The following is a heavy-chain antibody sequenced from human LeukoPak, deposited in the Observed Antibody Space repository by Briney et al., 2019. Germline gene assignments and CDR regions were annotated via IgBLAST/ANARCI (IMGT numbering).Heavy chain of an antibody. V-gene: IGHV3-48*03. CDR1: GFTFSSYE. D-gene: IGHD6-6*01. Sequence: GGSLRLSCAASGFTFSSYEMNWVRQAPGKGLEFISYISSSGSIIYYADSVKGRFTISRDNAKNSLYLQMNSLRAEDTAVYYCAREESSSSGYYFDYWGQGTLVTVSS. CDR2: ISSSGSII. CDR3: AREESSSSGYYFDY. J-gene: IGHJ4*02.